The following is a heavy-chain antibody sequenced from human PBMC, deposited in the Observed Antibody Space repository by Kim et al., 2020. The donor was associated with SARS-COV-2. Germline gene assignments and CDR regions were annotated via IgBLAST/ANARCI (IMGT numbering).Heavy chain of an antibody. CDR2: IYYSGST. CDR3: ARILVYDILTGYPTAYYFAY. CDR1: GGSISSGGYY. Sequence: SETLSLTCTVSGGSISSGGYYWSWIRQHPGKGLEWIGYIYYSGSTYYNPSLKSRVTISVDTSKNQFSLKLSSVTAADTAVYYCARILVYDILTGYPTAYYFAYWGQGTLVTVSS. V-gene: IGHV4-31*03. J-gene: IGHJ4*02. D-gene: IGHD3-9*01.